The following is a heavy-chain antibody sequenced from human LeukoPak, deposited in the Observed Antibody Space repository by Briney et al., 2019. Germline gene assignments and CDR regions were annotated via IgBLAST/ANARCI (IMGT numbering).Heavy chain of an antibody. Sequence: PGGSLRLSCAASGFTFNKAWMSWVRQAPGKGLEWIGRIKSRTDGGTTDYAAPVKGRFTISRDDSKSMLYLQMNSLKNEDTAVYFCTLFYYDSSGYYEAIGYSYGKDVWGQGTTVTVSS. D-gene: IGHD3-22*01. CDR2: IKSRTDGGTT. CDR1: GFTFNKAW. V-gene: IGHV3-15*01. CDR3: TLFYYDSSGYYEAIGYSYGKDV. J-gene: IGHJ6*02.